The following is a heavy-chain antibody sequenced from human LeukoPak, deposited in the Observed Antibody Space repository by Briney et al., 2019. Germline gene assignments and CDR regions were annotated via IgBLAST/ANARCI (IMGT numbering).Heavy chain of an antibody. D-gene: IGHD3-3*01. V-gene: IGHV4-34*01. CDR3: AGRSLIWSGYY. CDR2: IYHSGST. CDR1: GGSFSGYY. J-gene: IGHJ4*02. Sequence: SETLSLTCAVYGGSFSGYYWSWIRQPPGKGLEWIGEIYHSGSTNYNPSLKSRVTISVDKSKNQFSLKLNSVTAADTAVYYCAGRSLIWSGYYWGPGTLVTVSS.